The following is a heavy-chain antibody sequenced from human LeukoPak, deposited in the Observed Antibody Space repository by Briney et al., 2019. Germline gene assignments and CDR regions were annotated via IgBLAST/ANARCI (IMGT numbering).Heavy chain of an antibody. J-gene: IGHJ4*02. CDR3: AREGRYYDRGPFDY. Sequence: SETLSLTCTVSGGSISSYYWSWIRQPPGKGLEWIGYIYYSGSTNYNPSLKSRVTISVDTSKNQFSLKLSSVTAADTAVYYCAREGRYYDRGPFDYWGQGTLVTVSS. CDR1: GGSISSYY. V-gene: IGHV4-59*01. D-gene: IGHD3-10*02. CDR2: IYYSGST.